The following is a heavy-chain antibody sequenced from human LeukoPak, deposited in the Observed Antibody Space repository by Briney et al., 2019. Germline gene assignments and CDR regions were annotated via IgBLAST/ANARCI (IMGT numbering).Heavy chain of an antibody. CDR2: IKKTGSET. Sequence: GGSLRLSCAASKFIFSNYWMSWVRQAPGKGLEWVAYIKKTGSETYYVDSVKGRFTITRDNARKSLFLQMNSLRAEDTAVYYCAREDGYCSGGNCYSYFDSWGQGTLVTVSS. V-gene: IGHV3-7*01. D-gene: IGHD2-15*01. J-gene: IGHJ4*02. CDR3: AREDGYCSGGNCYSYFDS. CDR1: KFIFSNYW.